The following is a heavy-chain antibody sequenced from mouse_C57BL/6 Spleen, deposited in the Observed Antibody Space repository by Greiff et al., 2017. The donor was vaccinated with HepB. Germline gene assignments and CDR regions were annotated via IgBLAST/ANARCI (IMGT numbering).Heavy chain of an antibody. CDR3: ARYGNYVGYFDY. V-gene: IGHV1-53*01. CDR2: INPSNGGT. J-gene: IGHJ2*01. CDR1: GYTFTSYW. D-gene: IGHD2-1*01. Sequence: QVHVKQPGTELVKPGASVKLSCKASGYTFTSYWMHWVKQRPGQGLEWIGNINPSNGGTNYNEKFKSKATLTVDKSSSTAYMQLSSLTSEDSAVYYCARYGNYVGYFDYWGQGTTLTVSS.